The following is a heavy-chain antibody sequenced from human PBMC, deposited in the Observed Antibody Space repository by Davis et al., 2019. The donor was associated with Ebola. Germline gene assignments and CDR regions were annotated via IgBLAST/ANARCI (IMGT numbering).Heavy chain of an antibody. Sequence: SETLSLTCTVSGGSMSSYYWSWIRQPPGKGLEWIGNIYYGGTTNYNPSLKSRVTISVDTSKNQFSLNGNSVTAADTAMYYCARTPQYTSYGSYFDYWGQGALVTVSS. D-gene: IGHD1-26*01. CDR1: GGSMSSYY. CDR2: IYYGGTT. CDR3: ARTPQYTSYGSYFDY. J-gene: IGHJ4*02. V-gene: IGHV4-59*01.